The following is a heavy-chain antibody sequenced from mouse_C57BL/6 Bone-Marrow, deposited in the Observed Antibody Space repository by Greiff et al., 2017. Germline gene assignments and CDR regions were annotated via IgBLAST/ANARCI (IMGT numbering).Heavy chain of an antibody. CDR3: ACNYYAHYYAMDY. Sequence: QVQLKQPGAELVKPGASVKLSCKASGYTFTSYWMHWVKQRPGRGLEWIGRIDPNSGGTKYNEKFKSKATLTVDQPSSTAYMQSISLTSEDSAVYYCACNYYAHYYAMDYWGQGTSVTVSS. CDR2: IDPNSGGT. V-gene: IGHV1-72*01. D-gene: IGHD2-1*01. CDR1: GYTFTSYW. J-gene: IGHJ4*01.